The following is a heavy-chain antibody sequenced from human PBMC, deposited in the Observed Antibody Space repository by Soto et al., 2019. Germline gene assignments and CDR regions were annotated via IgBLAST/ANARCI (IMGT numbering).Heavy chain of an antibody. Sequence: ASVKVSCKASGYTFTSYYMHWVRQAPGQGLEWMGIINPGNSTTYAQKFQGRVTMTRDTSTSTVYMELSSLSSEDTAVYYCARAMPYYYDSSVSLDCWGQGSLVTVSS. CDR3: ARAMPYYYDSSVSLDC. J-gene: IGHJ4*02. V-gene: IGHV1-46*03. CDR1: GYTFTSYY. D-gene: IGHD3-22*01. CDR2: INPGNST.